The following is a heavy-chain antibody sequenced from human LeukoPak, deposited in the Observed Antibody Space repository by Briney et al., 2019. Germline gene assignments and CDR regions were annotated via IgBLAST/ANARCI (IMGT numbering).Heavy chain of an antibody. Sequence: GGSLRLSCAASGFTFSSYAMSWVRQAPGKGLEWVSAISGSGGSTYYADSVKGRFTISRDNSKNTLYLQMNSLRAEDTAVYYCAKGTYDFWSGYHLSYFDYRGQGTLVTVSS. CDR2: ISGSGGST. J-gene: IGHJ4*02. D-gene: IGHD3-3*01. CDR1: GFTFSSYA. V-gene: IGHV3-23*01. CDR3: AKGTYDFWSGYHLSYFDY.